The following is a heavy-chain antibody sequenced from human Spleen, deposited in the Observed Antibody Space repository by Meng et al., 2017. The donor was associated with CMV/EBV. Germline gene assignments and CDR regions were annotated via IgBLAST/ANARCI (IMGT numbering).Heavy chain of an antibody. CDR1: YS. Sequence: YSMHWVREAPGQVLEWMGWINPDGGGTNYAQKFQGRVTMTRDTSISTAYMELSRLRSDNTAVYYCARDFMESLGYCSSTSCYTWYFDLWGRGTLVTVSS. CDR3: ARDFMESLGYCSSTSCYTWYFDL. V-gene: IGHV1-2*02. D-gene: IGHD2-2*02. J-gene: IGHJ2*01. CDR2: INPDGGGT.